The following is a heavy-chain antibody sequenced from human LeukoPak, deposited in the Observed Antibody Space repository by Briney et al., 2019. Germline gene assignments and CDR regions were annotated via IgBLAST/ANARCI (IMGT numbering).Heavy chain of an antibody. D-gene: IGHD1-26*01. V-gene: IGHV3-74*01. Sequence: GGSLRLSCAASEFTFSSYWMHWVRQAPGKGLVWVSRINTDGSNTAYADSVKGRFTISRDNAKNSLYLQMNSLRAEDTAVYYCARRSGSHDYWGQGTLVTVSS. CDR3: ARRSGSHDY. CDR2: INTDGSNT. CDR1: EFTFSSYW. J-gene: IGHJ4*02.